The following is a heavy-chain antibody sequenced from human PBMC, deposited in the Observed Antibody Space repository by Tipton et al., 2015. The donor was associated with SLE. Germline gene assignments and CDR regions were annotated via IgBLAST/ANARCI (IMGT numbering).Heavy chain of an antibody. CDR1: GFTFSTYG. Sequence: GSLRLSCAASGFTFSTYGMSWVRQAPGKGLEWVATINEDGSEKYYVDSVKGRFTISRDNAKNSLYVQMNSLRAEDTAMYYCARDAEDAAQEYWGRGTLVTVSA. J-gene: IGHJ4*02. V-gene: IGHV3-7*03. CDR3: ARDAEDAAQEY. D-gene: IGHD2-15*01. CDR2: INEDGSEK.